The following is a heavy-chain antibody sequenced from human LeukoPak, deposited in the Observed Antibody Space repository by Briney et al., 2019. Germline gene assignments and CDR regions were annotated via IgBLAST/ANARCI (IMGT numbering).Heavy chain of an antibody. Sequence: GGSLRLSCAASGFTFSSYWMHWVRQAPGKGLVWVSRINSDGSSTTYADSVKCRFTISRDNAKNTLYLQMNSLRAEDTAVYYCVRGGVGATYFDYWGQGTLFTVSS. V-gene: IGHV3-74*01. CDR1: GFTFSSYW. CDR3: VRGGVGATYFDY. J-gene: IGHJ4*02. CDR2: INSDGSST. D-gene: IGHD1-26*01.